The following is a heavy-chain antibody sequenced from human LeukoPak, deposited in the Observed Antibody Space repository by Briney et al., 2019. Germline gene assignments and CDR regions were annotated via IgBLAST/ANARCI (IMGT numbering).Heavy chain of an antibody. CDR1: GGSISSGDYY. J-gene: IGHJ3*02. D-gene: IGHD3-3*01. V-gene: IGHV4-30-4*08. CDR2: IYSSGST. Sequence: PSETLSLTCTVSGGSISSGDYYWSWIRQPPGKGLEWIGYIYSSGSTYYNPSLKSRVTISVDTSKNQFSLKLSSVTAADTAVYYCARGASGFAFDIWGQGAMVTVSS. CDR3: ARGASGFAFDI.